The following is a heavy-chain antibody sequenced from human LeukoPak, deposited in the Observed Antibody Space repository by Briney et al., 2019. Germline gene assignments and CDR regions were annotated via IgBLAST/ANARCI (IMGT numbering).Heavy chain of an antibody. CDR2: IRYDGSNK. V-gene: IGHV3-30*02. J-gene: IGHJ6*03. Sequence: GGSLRLSCAASGFTFSSYWMSWVRQAPGKGLEWVAFIRYDGSNKYYADSVKGRFTISRDNSKNTLYLQMNSLRAEDTAVYYCAKDRWSSSPRGYYYYYMDVWGKGTTVTVSS. D-gene: IGHD6-13*01. CDR1: GFTFSSYW. CDR3: AKDRWSSSPRGYYYYYMDV.